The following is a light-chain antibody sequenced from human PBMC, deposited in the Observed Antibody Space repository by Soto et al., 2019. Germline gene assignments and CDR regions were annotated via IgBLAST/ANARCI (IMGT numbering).Light chain of an antibody. CDR3: HQYGNSPQT. J-gene: IGKJ2*01. CDR2: DAS. Sequence: EIVLTQSPGTLSLSPGERATLSCRASQSVSSSYLAWYQQKPGQAPRLLIFDASTRATGIPDRFSGSGSGTDFTLTITRLEPEDSAVYYCHQYGNSPQTFGQGTKLEIK. V-gene: IGKV3-20*01. CDR1: QSVSSSY.